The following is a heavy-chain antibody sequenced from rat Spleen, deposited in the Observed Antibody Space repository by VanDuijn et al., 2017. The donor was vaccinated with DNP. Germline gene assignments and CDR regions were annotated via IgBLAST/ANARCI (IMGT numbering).Heavy chain of an antibody. Sequence: EVQLQESGPGLVKPSQSLSLTCSVTGYSITSNYWGWIRKFPGNKMEWIGHITYSGSATYNPSLKSRISITRDISKDQFFLQVNSVTTEDTATYYCARDTYYPWGQGVMVTVSS. D-gene: IGHD1-9*01. CDR2: ITYSGSA. J-gene: IGHJ2*01. CDR3: ARDTYYP. V-gene: IGHV3-1*01. CDR1: GYSITSNY.